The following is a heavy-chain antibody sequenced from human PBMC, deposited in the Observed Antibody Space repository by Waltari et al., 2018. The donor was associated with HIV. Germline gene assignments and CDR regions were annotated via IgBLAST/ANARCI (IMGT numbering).Heavy chain of an antibody. CDR2: INHRGST. CDR3: ARARYCSSTRCYTKGRRNSFYYYALDV. V-gene: IGHV4-34*01. D-gene: IGHD2-2*02. CDR1: GGSLSGYY. Sequence: QVQLQQWGAGLLKPSETLSLTCAVYGGSLSGYYWSWLRQPPGKGLEWIGEINHRGSTNYNPSLKSRVIISVDTSMNQFSLKLSSGTAADTAVYYCARARYCSSTRCYTKGRRNSFYYYALDVWGQGTTVTVSS. J-gene: IGHJ6*02.